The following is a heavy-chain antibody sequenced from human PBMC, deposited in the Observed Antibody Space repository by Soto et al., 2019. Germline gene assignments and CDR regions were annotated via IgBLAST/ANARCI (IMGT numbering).Heavy chain of an antibody. Sequence: PGGSLRLSCAASGVTFCSYWMDWVRQAPGKGLVWVSRINSDGSSTSYADSVKGRFTISRDNAKNTLYLQMNSLRAEDTAVYYCVRTSLVVAAATREDYWGQGTLVTVSS. D-gene: IGHD2-15*01. CDR3: VRTSLVVAAATREDY. CDR2: INSDGSST. CDR1: GVTFCSYW. J-gene: IGHJ4*02. V-gene: IGHV3-74*01.